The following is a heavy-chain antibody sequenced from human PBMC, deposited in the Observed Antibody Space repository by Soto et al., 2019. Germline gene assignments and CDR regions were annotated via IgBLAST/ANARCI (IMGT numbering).Heavy chain of an antibody. CDR3: TRSSGYYNWFDP. V-gene: IGHV1-46*01. CDR2: INPSGGST. CDR1: GYIFTDYY. Sequence: GASVNVSCKASGYIFTDYYVHWVRQAPGQGPEWVGIINPSGGSTTYAQKFQGRVTMTRDTSTSIVYLEVSSLRSEDTALYYCTRSSGYYNWFDPWGQGTLVTVSS. D-gene: IGHD3-22*01. J-gene: IGHJ5*02.